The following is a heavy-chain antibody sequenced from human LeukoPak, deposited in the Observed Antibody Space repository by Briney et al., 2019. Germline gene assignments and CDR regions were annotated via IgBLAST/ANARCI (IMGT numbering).Heavy chain of an antibody. CDR3: AKGYYDILTDYFHNWFNP. V-gene: IGHV3-23*01. CDR1: GFTFSSYA. D-gene: IGHD3-9*01. CDR2: ISGRGGST. Sequence: PGGFLRLSCAASGFTFSSYAVSWVRQAPGVGLEWVSTISGRGGSTFYADSVKGRFTISRDNSKNTLYLQMNSLRADDTAVYYCAKGYYDILTDYFHNWFNPWGQGTLVIVSS. J-gene: IGHJ5*02.